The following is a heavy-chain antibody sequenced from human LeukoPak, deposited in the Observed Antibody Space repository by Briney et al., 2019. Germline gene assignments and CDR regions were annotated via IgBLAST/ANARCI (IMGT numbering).Heavy chain of an antibody. Sequence: SETLSLTCTVSGGSISSGGYYWSWIRQHPGKGLEWIGYIYYSGSTYYNPSLKSRVTISVDTSKNQFSLKLSSLTAADTAVYYCARAPSGYYSKPDYWGQGTLVNVSS. V-gene: IGHV4-31*03. J-gene: IGHJ4*02. D-gene: IGHD3-22*01. CDR2: IYYSGST. CDR3: ARAPSGYYSKPDY. CDR1: GGSISSGGYY.